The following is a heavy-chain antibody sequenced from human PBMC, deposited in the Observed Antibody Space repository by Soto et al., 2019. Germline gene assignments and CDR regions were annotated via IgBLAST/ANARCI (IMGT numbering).Heavy chain of an antibody. CDR1: LHQQWSLV. CDR3: ARVIFESGIAAARTSHGMDV. Sequence: QLQLQESASGLVKPSQTLSLTCVVCLHQQWSLVLGLHPAATREGPGVDWGRLSLCGGSTNYFPSLRGRVTTSADRFKQQFSLKVSSVTAADTAVYYCARVIFESGIAAARTSHGMDVWGQGTTVTVSS. V-gene: IGHV4-30-2*01. D-gene: IGHD6-25*01. CDR2: LSLCGGST. J-gene: IGHJ6*02.